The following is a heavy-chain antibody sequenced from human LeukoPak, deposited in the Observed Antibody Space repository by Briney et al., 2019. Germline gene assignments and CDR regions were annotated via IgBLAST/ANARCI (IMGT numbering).Heavy chain of an antibody. CDR3: ARDRGWYFGF. CDR2: MTGSSSKI. V-gene: IGHV3-21*01. Sequence: GGSLRLSCAASGFTFSTCGMNWVRQAPGKGLEWVSSMTGSSSKIYYADSVKGRFTISRDNAKNSVFLQMNSLRAEDTGIYYCARDRGWYFGFWGQGALVTVSS. J-gene: IGHJ4*02. D-gene: IGHD6-19*01. CDR1: GFTFSTCG.